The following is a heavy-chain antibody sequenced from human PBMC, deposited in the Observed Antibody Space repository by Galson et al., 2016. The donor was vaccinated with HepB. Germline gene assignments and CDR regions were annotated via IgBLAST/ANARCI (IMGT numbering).Heavy chain of an antibody. V-gene: IGHV3-21*01. CDR1: GFTFSCYS. D-gene: IGHD1-26*01. J-gene: IGHJ4*02. CDR2: ISSSSSYM. Sequence: SLRLSCAASGFTFSCYSMNWVRQAPGKGLEWVSSISSSSSYMYYADSVKGRFTISRDNAKNSLYLQMNSLRAEDTAVYYCARGDIVGAIFDYWGQGTLVTVSS. CDR3: ARGDIVGAIFDY.